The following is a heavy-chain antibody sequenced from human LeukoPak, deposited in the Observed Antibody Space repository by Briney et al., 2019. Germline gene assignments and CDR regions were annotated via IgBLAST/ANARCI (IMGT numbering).Heavy chain of an antibody. CDR2: IYSSGST. CDR1: GVSISSGSNY. D-gene: IGHD3-10*01. J-gene: IGHJ3*02. V-gene: IGHV4-39*07. CDR3: ARSDGYGLVGI. Sequence: SETLSLTCSVSGVSISSGSNYWGWIRQPPGKTLEWIGSIYSSGSTYYNPSLKSRVIILIDTTKNHFSLNLSSVTAADTAVYYCARSDGYGLVGIWGQGTMVTVSS.